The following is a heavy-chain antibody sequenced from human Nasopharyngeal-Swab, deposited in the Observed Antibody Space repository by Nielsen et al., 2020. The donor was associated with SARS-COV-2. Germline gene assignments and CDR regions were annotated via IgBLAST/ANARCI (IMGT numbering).Heavy chain of an antibody. V-gene: IGHV4-34*01. J-gene: IGHJ6*02. D-gene: IGHD6-6*01. CDR1: GGSFSGYY. Sequence: SYTLSLTCAVFGGSFSGYYWSWIRQPPGKGLEWIGEINHSGSTNYNPSLKSRVTISVDTSKNQFSLKLTSVTAADTAVYYCARALEYSRGMDVWGQGTTVTVSS. CDR2: INHSGST. CDR3: ARALEYSRGMDV.